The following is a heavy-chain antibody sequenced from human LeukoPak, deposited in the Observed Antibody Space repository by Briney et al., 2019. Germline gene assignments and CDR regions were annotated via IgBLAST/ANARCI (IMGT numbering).Heavy chain of an antibody. J-gene: IGHJ4*02. CDR3: ARTQWELLPFDY. D-gene: IGHD1-26*01. CDR1: GYSISSGYY. CDR2: IYHSGST. V-gene: IGHV4-38-2*02. Sequence: ASETLSLTCTVSGYSISSGYYWGWIRQPPGKGLEWIGNIYHSGSTYYNSSLKSRVTISVDTSKNQFSLKLRSATAADTAVYYCARTQWELLPFDYWGQGTLVTVSS.